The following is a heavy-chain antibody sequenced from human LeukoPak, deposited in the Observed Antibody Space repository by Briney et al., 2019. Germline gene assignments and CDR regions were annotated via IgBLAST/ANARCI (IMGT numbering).Heavy chain of an antibody. J-gene: IGHJ4*02. V-gene: IGHV3-30*04. Sequence: GGSLRLSCAASGFTFSSYAMQWVRQAPGRGLEWVAVISYDGSNKYYADSVKDRFTISRDNSKNTLYLQMNSLRAEDTVVFYCAREGPYYFDYWGQGTLVTASS. CDR3: AREGPYYFDY. CDR2: ISYDGSNK. CDR1: GFTFSSYA.